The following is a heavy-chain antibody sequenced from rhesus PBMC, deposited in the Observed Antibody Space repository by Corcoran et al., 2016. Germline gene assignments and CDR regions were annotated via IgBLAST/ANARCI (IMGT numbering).Heavy chain of an antibody. CDR2: VDPEDGEA. D-gene: IGHD3-3*01. J-gene: IGHJ5-2*02. CDR1: GYTFTDYY. V-gene: IGHV1-111*02. CDR3: ATGGPEGIWTGYYKAHNSLDV. Sequence: EVQLVQSGAEVKKPGASVKISCTASGYTFTDYYLHRVRQAPGNGLEGMGGVDPEDGEAQHARKFQVRVTITAETSTDTAYMELSSLRSEDTAVYYCATGGPEGIWTGYYKAHNSLDVWGRGVLVTVSS.